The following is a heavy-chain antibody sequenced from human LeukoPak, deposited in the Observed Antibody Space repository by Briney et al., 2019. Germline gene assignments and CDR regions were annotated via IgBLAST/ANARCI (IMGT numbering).Heavy chain of an antibody. Sequence: SETLSLTCTVSGGSISSGDYYWSWIRQPPGKGLERIGYIYYSGSTYYNPSLKSRVTISVDTSKNQFSLKLSSVTAADTAVYYCARVYYDSSGYYPSDAFDIWGQGTMDTVSS. CDR2: IYYSGST. CDR1: GGSISSGDYY. V-gene: IGHV4-30-4*01. CDR3: ARVYYDSSGYYPSDAFDI. J-gene: IGHJ3*02. D-gene: IGHD3-22*01.